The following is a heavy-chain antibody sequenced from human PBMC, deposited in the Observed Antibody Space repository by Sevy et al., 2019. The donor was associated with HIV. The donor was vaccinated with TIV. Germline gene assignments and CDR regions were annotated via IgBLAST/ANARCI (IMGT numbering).Heavy chain of an antibody. D-gene: IGHD6-13*01. J-gene: IGHJ4*02. CDR3: MRTIAKDGSF. CDR1: GFSLNNYW. V-gene: IGHV3-7*01. CDR2: INQDGSVK. Sequence: GGFLRLSCVASGFSLNNYWMNCVRQAPGKGLEWVANINQDGSVKYYVDSVRGRFTISRDNARNLVFLQMSSLRVDDSALYYSMRTIAKDGSFWGQGTKVSVSS.